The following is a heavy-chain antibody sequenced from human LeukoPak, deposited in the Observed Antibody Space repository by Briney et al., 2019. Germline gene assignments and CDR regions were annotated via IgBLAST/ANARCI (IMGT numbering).Heavy chain of an antibody. D-gene: IGHD4-23*01. V-gene: IGHV1-8*03. CDR2: MNPNSGNT. CDR3: ARGGGNYRSNWFDP. CDR1: GYSFTSYG. Sequence: ASVKVSCKASGYSFTSYGINWVRQATGQGLEWMGWMNPNSGNTGYAQKFQGRVTITRNTSISTAYMELSSLRSEDTAVYYCARGGGNYRSNWFDPWGQGTLVTVSS. J-gene: IGHJ5*02.